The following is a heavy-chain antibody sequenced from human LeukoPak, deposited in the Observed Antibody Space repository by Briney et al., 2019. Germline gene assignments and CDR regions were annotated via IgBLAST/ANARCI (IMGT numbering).Heavy chain of an antibody. V-gene: IGHV3-66*01. D-gene: IGHD1-26*01. J-gene: IGHJ4*02. CDR1: GFTVSTNY. CDR2: IYSGGST. Sequence: GGSLRLSCAASGFTVSTNYMSWVRQAPGKGLEWVSVIYSGGSTYYADSVKGRFTIPRDNSKNTLYLQMNSLRAEDTAVYYCARVVGATYFDYWGQGTLVTVSS. CDR3: ARVVGATYFDY.